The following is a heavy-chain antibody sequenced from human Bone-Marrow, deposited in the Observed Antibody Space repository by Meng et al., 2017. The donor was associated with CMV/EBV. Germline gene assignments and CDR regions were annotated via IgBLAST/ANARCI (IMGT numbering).Heavy chain of an antibody. V-gene: IGHV3-23*01. CDR2: ISGSGGST. CDR3: AKILQAHIIAYYYGMDV. Sequence: GGSLRLSCAASGFTFSDYYMSWIRQAPGKGLEWVSAISGSGGSTYYADSVKGRFTISRDNSKNTLYLQMSSLRADDTAIYYCAKILQAHIIAYYYGMDVWGQGTPVTVSS. CDR1: GFTFSDYY. D-gene: IGHD4-11*01. J-gene: IGHJ6*02.